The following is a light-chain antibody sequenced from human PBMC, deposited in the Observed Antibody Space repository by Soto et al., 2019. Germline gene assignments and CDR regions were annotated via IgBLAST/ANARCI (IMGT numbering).Light chain of an antibody. CDR3: QHYDTLPSLT. V-gene: IGKV1-33*01. Sequence: DIQMTQSPSSLSASVGDRVTITCQASQDIRNYLNWYQQKPGKAPQVLIYEASNLETGVPSRFSGSGSGTEFTFRISSQQPEDIATYSGQHYDTLPSLTFGGGTKVEIK. CDR1: QDIRNY. CDR2: EAS. J-gene: IGKJ4*01.